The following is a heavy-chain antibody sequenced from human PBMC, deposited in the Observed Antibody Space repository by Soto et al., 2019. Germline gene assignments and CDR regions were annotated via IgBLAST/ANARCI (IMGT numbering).Heavy chain of an antibody. D-gene: IGHD1-26*01. J-gene: IGHJ3*01. Sequence: VQLVDSGGGLEQPGRSLRLSCAGSGFTFDDYALHWVRQVPRKGLEWVSGISWNGKEIGYADSVKGRFIVSRDNAKNSLYLQLNSLRVEDTALYFCVKDSSWEPRILDFWGQGTRVTVSS. V-gene: IGHV3-9*01. CDR2: ISWNGKEI. CDR3: VKDSSWEPRILDF. CDR1: GFTFDDYA.